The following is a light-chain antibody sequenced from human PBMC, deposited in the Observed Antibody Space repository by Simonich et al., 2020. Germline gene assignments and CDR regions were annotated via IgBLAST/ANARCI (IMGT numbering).Light chain of an antibody. Sequence: QSALTQPASVSGSPGQSITISCTETSSAVGGYNYVSWYQQHPGKAPKLMIYDVSKRPSGVSNRFSGSKSGNTASLTISGLQAEDEADYDCSSYTSSSTLVFGGGTKLTVL. CDR3: SSYTSSSTLV. CDR1: SSAVGGYNY. J-gene: IGLJ2*01. V-gene: IGLV2-14*01. CDR2: DVS.